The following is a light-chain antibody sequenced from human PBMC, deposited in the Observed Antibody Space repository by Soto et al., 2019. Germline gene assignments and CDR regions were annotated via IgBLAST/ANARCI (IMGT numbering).Light chain of an antibody. CDR3: QQSDGSPGA. CDR1: QTINTY. CDR2: AAS. Sequence: DIHLPQSPSSLSASVGDSVTITCRSSQTINTYLNWYQHRPGKAPKLLIYAASSLQTGVPTRFSGAGAGTFFTLTINNLQLEDGASYYCQQSDGSPGAFGRGTKVEI. J-gene: IGKJ1*01. V-gene: IGKV1-39*01.